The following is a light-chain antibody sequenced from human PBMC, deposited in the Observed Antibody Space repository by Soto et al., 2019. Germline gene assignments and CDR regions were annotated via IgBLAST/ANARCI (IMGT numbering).Light chain of an antibody. CDR1: QSVSSN. CDR2: GAS. V-gene: IGKV3-15*01. CDR3: QQLFTYPPT. Sequence: EIVMTQSPATLSVSPGERATLSCRASQSVSSNLAWYQQKPGQAPSLLIYGASTRATGTPARFSGSGSGTEFTLTISSLQSEDFAVYYCQQLFTYPPTFGPGTKVDI. J-gene: IGKJ3*01.